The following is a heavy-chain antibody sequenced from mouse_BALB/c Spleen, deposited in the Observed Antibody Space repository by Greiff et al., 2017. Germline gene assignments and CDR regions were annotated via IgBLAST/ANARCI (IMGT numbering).Heavy chain of an antibody. CDR1: GYTFTDYA. D-gene: IGHD4-1*02. Sequence: QVQLQQSGPELVRPGVSVKISCKGSGYTFTDYAMHWVKQSHAKSLEWIGVISTYYGNTNYNQKFKGKATMTVDKSSSTAYMELARLTSEDSAIYYCAQLGLKNWFAYWGQGTLVTVSA. J-gene: IGHJ3*01. V-gene: IGHV1-67*01. CDR3: AQLGLKNWFAY. CDR2: ISTYYGNT.